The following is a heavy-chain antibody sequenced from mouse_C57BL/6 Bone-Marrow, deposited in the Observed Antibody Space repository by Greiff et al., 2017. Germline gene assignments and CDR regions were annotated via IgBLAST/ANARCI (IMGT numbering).Heavy chain of an antibody. D-gene: IGHD2-1*01. Sequence: EVKLVESGGGLVQPGGSLKLSCAASGFTFSDYYMYWVRQTPEKRLEWVAYISNGGGSTYYPDTVKGRFTISRDNAKNTLYLQMSRLKSEDTAMYYCARHRDGNGYAMDYWGQGTSVTVSS. J-gene: IGHJ4*01. CDR3: ARHRDGNGYAMDY. CDR1: GFTFSDYY. V-gene: IGHV5-12*01. CDR2: ISNGGGST.